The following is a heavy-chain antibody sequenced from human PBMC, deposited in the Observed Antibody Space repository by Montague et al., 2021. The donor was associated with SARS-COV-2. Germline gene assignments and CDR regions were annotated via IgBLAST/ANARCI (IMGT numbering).Heavy chain of an antibody. Sequence: SETLSLTCTVAGGSITNYYWTWIRQSPGRGLEWIGYIYYSATTNYNPSLKSRVTMSIDTSKNQFSLSLSSVTAADSAAYYCARLRRGTYYVSFDPWGQGALVTVSS. V-gene: IGHV4-59*12. CDR3: ARLRRGTYYVSFDP. J-gene: IGHJ5*02. CDR1: GGSITNYY. CDR2: IYYSATT. D-gene: IGHD1-26*01.